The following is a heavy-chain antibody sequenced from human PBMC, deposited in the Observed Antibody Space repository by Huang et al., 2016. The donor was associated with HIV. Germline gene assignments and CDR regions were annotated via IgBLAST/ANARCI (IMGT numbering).Heavy chain of an antibody. V-gene: IGHV3-23*01. Sequence: EVQLLESGGALIQSGGSLRLSCAASGFIFSSYAMSWVRQAPGQGLEWVSAISGSGGSTYYADSVKGRFTISRDNSKKTLYLQMNSLRAEDTAVYYCAKGGRAYSGYDSDYWGQGTLVTVSS. CDR3: AKGGRAYSGYDSDY. J-gene: IGHJ4*02. D-gene: IGHD5-12*01. CDR1: GFIFSSYA. CDR2: ISGSGGST.